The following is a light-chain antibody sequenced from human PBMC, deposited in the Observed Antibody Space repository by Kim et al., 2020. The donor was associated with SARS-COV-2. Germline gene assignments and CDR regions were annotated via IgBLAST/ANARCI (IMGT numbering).Light chain of an antibody. V-gene: IGKV1-33*01. CDR1: QDINNY. CDR3: QQYYALYT. Sequence: DIQMTKSPSSLSASVGDRVSITCQASQDINNYVNWYQQKPGKAPKLLIYDASNLETGVPSRFSGSGYGTDFTFTINSLQPEDIATYYCQQYYALYTFGQGTKLEI. CDR2: DAS. J-gene: IGKJ2*01.